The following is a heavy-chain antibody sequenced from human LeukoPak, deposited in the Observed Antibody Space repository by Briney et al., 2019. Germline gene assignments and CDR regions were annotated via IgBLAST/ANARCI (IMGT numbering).Heavy chain of an antibody. CDR2: ISAYNGNT. Sequence: GASVKVSCKASGYTFTSYGISWVRQAPGQGLEWMGWISAYNGNTNYAQKLQGRVTLTTDTSTSTAYMELRSLRSDDTAVYYCARSGIAAAGRGYFDYWGQGTLVTVSS. J-gene: IGHJ4*02. V-gene: IGHV1-18*01. CDR3: ARSGIAAAGRGYFDY. CDR1: GYTFTSYG. D-gene: IGHD6-13*01.